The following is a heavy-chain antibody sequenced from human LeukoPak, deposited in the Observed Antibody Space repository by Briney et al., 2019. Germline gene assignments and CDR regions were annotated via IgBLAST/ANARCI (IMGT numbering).Heavy chain of an antibody. Sequence: PSETLSLTCTVSGGSIKSSSYYWRWIRKPPGKGLEWIGSIYYSGSTYYNPSLKSRATISVDTSKNQFSLKLSSVTAADTAVYYCARHVYSSSWYNYHGMDVWGQGTTVTVSS. CDR3: ARHVYSSSWYNYHGMDV. CDR1: GGSIKSSSYY. CDR2: IYYSGST. J-gene: IGHJ6*02. D-gene: IGHD6-13*01. V-gene: IGHV4-39*01.